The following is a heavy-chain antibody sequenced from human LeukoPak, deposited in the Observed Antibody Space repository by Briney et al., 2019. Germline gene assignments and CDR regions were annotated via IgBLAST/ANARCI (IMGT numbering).Heavy chain of an antibody. D-gene: IGHD3-10*01. CDR3: AKNSETQYYSTLHL. CDR1: GFTVSSDY. J-gene: IGHJ4*02. CDR2: IYTDGST. Sequence: PGGSLTLSCAASGFTVSSDYMSWVRQAPGKGLEWVAVIYTDGSTRHAASVKVGFTISRDNSENTLYLQMNSLRAEDTAVYYCAKNSETQYYSTLHLWGQGTLVTVSS. V-gene: IGHV3-53*01.